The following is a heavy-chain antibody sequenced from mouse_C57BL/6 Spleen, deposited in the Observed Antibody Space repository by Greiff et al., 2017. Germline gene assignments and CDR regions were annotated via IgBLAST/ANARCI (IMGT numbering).Heavy chain of an antibody. CDR2: IDPNSGGT. CDR1: GYTFTSYW. Sequence: QVQLQQPGAELVKPGASVKLSCKASGYTFTSYWMHWVKQRPGRGLEWSGRIDPNSGGTKYNEKFKSKATLTVDKPSSTAYMQLSSLTSEGSAVYYCARDYNKAFDDWGQGTTLTVSS. CDR3: ARDYNKAFDD. D-gene: IGHD2-5*01. J-gene: IGHJ2*01. V-gene: IGHV1-72*01.